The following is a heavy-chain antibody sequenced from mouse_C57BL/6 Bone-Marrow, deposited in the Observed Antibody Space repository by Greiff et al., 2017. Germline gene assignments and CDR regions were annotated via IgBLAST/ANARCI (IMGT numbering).Heavy chain of an antibody. Sequence: QVQLKQPGAELVMPGASVKLSCKASGYTFTSYWMHWVKQRPGQGLEWIGEIDSSDSYTNYNQKFKGKSTLTVDKSSSTAYMQLSSLTSEDSAVYYCARATTDYWGQGTTLTVSS. CDR1: GYTFTSYW. D-gene: IGHD2-12*01. V-gene: IGHV1-69*01. CDR2: IDSSDSYT. CDR3: ARATTDY. J-gene: IGHJ2*01.